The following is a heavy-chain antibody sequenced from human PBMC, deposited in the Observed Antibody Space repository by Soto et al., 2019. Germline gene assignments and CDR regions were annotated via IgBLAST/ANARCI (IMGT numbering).Heavy chain of an antibody. V-gene: IGHV1-46*01. CDR2: INPSGGST. J-gene: IGHJ6*02. Sequence: ASVKVSCKASGYTFTSYYMHWVRQAPGQGLEWMGIINPSGGSTSYAQKCQGRVTMTRDTSTSTVYMELSSLRSEDTAVYYCARSYDSSGYYYYYGMYVWGQGTTVTVSS. D-gene: IGHD3-22*01. CDR3: ARSYDSSGYYYYYGMYV. CDR1: GYTFTSYY.